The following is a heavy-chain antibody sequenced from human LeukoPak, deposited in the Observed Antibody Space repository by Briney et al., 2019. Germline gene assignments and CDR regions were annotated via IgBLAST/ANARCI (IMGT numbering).Heavy chain of an antibody. D-gene: IGHD4-23*01. J-gene: IGHJ4*02. V-gene: IGHV3-30*02. Sequence: GGSLRLSCAASGFTFSSYGMHWVRQAPGKGLEWVAFIRYDGSNKYYADSVKGRFTISRENSKNTAYLQVNSLRAEDTAVYYCAKDPKELRWATADYFDYWGQGTLVTVSS. CDR1: GFTFSSYG. CDR3: AKDPKELRWATADYFDY. CDR2: IRYDGSNK.